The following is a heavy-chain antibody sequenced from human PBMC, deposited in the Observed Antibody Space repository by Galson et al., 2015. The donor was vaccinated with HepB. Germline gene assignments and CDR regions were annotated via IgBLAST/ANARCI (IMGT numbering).Heavy chain of an antibody. J-gene: IGHJ6*02. CDR2: IRNRANNYAT. V-gene: IGHV3-73*01. CDR1: GFTFSGSG. CDR3: AKSQKGPYYYAMDV. Sequence: SLRLSCAASGFTFSGSGIHWVRLASGKGLEWVGRIRNRANNYATAYAAPVRGRFTVSSDDSKSTAYLQMNSLKTEDTAVYYCAKSQKGPYYYAMDVWGQGTTVTVSS.